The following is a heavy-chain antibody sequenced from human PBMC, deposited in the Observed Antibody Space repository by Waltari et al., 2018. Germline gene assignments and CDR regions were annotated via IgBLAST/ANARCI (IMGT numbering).Heavy chain of an antibody. Sequence: QVQLVQSGAEVKKPGSSVKVSCKVSGYTLTELSMHWVRQAPAKGLEWMGGFDPEDGETIYAQKFQGRVTMTEDTSTDTAYMELSSLTSEDTAVYYCARGWTRAHRKAAAGYWGQGTLVTVSS. CDR2: FDPEDGET. D-gene: IGHD1-1*01. CDR3: ARGWTRAHRKAAAGY. J-gene: IGHJ4*02. V-gene: IGHV1-24*01. CDR1: GYTLTELS.